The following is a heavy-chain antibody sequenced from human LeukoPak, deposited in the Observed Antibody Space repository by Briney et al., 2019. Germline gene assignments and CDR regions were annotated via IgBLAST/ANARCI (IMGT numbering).Heavy chain of an antibody. CDR1: GGSISSYY. CDR3: ARAPTFDY. CDR2: IYYSGST. V-gene: IGHV4-59*01. J-gene: IGHJ4*02. Sequence: PSETLSFTCTVSGGSISSYYWSWIRQPPGKGLEWIGYIYYSGSTNYNPSLKSRVTISVDTSKNQFSLKLSSVTAADTAAYYCARAPTFDYWGQGTLVTVSS.